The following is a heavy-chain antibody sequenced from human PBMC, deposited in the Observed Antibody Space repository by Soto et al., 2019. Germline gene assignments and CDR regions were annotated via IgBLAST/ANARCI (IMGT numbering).Heavy chain of an antibody. CDR2: IWSDGSNK. CDR1: GFTFSRYG. D-gene: IGHD1-26*01. V-gene: IGHV3-33*01. J-gene: IGHJ4*02. Sequence: QVQLVESGGGVVQPGMSLRLSCSASGFTFSRYGMHWVRQAPGKGLEWVAVIWSDGSNKKYADSVKDRFTISRVNYKNTLYLQMNSLRAEDTAVYYCATDRGGSPFDYWGQGTLVTVSS. CDR3: ATDRGGSPFDY.